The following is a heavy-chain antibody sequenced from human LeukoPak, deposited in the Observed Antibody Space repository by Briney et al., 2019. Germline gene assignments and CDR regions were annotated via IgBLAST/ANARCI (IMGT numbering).Heavy chain of an antibody. CDR3: ARADKLGPTDY. D-gene: IGHD7-27*01. CDR1: GYTFTGYY. J-gene: IGHJ4*02. V-gene: IGHV1-2*02. Sequence: ASVKVSCKASGYTFTGYYMHWVRQAPGQGLEWMGWINPNRGGTNYAQKFQGRVTMTRDTSISTAYMELSRLRSDDTAVYYCARADKLGPTDYWGQGTLVTVSS. CDR2: INPNRGGT.